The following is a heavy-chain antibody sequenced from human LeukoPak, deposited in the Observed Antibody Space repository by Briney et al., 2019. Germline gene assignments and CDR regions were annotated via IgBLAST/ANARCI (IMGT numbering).Heavy chain of an antibody. CDR1: GGSISSSSFF. D-gene: IGHD3-22*01. CDR3: ASYDSSGYYYVGHFDY. V-gene: IGHV4-39*07. CDR2: VSYSGTT. Sequence: SETLSLTCTVSGGSISSSSFFWAWIRQPPGKGLEWIGTVSYSGTTYYSPSLKSRVTISVDTSKNQFSLKLSSVTAADTAVYYCASYDSSGYYYVGHFDYWGQGTLVTVSS. J-gene: IGHJ4*02.